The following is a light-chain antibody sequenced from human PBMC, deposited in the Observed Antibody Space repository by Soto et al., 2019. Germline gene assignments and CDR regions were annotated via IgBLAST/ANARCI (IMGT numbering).Light chain of an antibody. CDR3: CSYAVSSPLYV. J-gene: IGLJ1*01. CDR1: SSHIGSSNL. V-gene: IGLV2-23*01. Sequence: QSALTQPASVSGSPGQSITISCTASSSHIGSSNLVSWYQHHSGKAPKLIIYEGNKRPSGVSNSFSGYKSGKTASLTISGLQAEDEGTYYCCSYAVSSPLYVFGTGTKLTVL. CDR2: EGN.